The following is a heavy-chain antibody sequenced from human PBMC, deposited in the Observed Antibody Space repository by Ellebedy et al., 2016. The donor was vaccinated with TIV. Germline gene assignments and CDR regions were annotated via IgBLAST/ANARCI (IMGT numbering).Heavy chain of an antibody. CDR1: GDTFRSYT. Sequence: SVKVSCXTSGDTFRSYTYTWVRQAPGQGLAWMGRIIPVFGTTNYAPRFQGGLTITADDSTSTAYMELSSLRSEDTAVYYCAQCGGDCFSGAIRLDYWGQGTLVTVSS. D-gene: IGHD2-21*01. V-gene: IGHV1-69*13. CDR3: AQCGGDCFSGAIRLDY. J-gene: IGHJ4*02. CDR2: IIPVFGTT.